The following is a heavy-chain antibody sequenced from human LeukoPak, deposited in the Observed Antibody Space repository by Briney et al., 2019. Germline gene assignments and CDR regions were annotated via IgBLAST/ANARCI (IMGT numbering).Heavy chain of an antibody. CDR3: ARPGADCGSAGCYTYPYYDLDV. Sequence: ASLKVSCKASGYSFSGHGITWVRQAPGQGLEWMGWISAYNGNTKYAQNLQGRVTMTTDISTSTAYMELRSLRSDDTAVYYCARPGADCGSAGCYTYPYYDLDVWGQGTTVTVSS. D-gene: IGHD2-2*02. J-gene: IGHJ6*02. V-gene: IGHV1-18*01. CDR2: ISAYNGNT. CDR1: GYSFSGHG.